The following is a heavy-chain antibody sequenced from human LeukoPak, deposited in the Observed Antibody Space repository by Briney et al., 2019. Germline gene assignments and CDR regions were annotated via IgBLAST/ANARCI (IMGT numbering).Heavy chain of an antibody. Sequence: GGSLRLSCAASGFTFDDYAMHWVRQAPGKGLEWVSGISWNSGSIGYADSVKGRFTISRDNAKNSLYLQMNSLRAEDTALYYCAAAVDILTGYYTYWGQGTLVTVSS. CDR1: GFTFDDYA. D-gene: IGHD3-9*01. J-gene: IGHJ4*02. CDR2: ISWNSGSI. CDR3: AAAVDILTGYYTY. V-gene: IGHV3-9*01.